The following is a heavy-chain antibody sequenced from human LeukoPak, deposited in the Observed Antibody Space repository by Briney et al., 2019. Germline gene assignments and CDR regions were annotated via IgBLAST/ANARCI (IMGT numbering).Heavy chain of an antibody. J-gene: IGHJ6*03. CDR2: ISSSSSTI. V-gene: IGHV3-48*01. Sequence: GGSLRLSCAASGFTFSSYSMNWVRQAPGKGLEWVSYISSSSSTIYYADSVKGRFTISRDNAKNSLYLQMNSLRAEDTAVYYCARSGSHDYGESLPNYYYMDVWGKGTTVTVSS. CDR3: ARSGSHDYGESLPNYYYMDV. D-gene: IGHD4-17*01. CDR1: GFTFSSYS.